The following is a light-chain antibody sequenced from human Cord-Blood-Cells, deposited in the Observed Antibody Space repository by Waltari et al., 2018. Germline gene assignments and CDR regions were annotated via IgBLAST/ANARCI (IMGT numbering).Light chain of an antibody. CDR3: CSYAGSSTCV. Sequence: QSALTQPASVSGSHGQSNTISCTGTSSDVGRYHLVSWYQQHPRKAHKLMIYAGSTRPSGVSNRLSGAKSGNTASLTISGLQAEDEADYYCCSYAGSSTCVFGGGTKLTVL. CDR2: AGS. J-gene: IGLJ3*02. CDR1: SSDVGRYHL. V-gene: IGLV2-23*01.